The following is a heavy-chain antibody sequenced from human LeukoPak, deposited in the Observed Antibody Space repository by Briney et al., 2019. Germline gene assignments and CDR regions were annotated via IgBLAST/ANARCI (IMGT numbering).Heavy chain of an antibody. J-gene: IGHJ4*02. CDR1: GFTFSSYA. CDR2: ISYDGSNK. CDR3: ARGLHRHCSSTSCYVAY. V-gene: IGHV3-30-3*01. D-gene: IGHD2-2*01. Sequence: GGSLRLSCAASGFTFSSYAMHWVRQAPGKGLEWVAVISYDGSNKYYADSVKGRFTISRDNSKNTLYLQMNSLRAEDTAVYYCARGLHRHCSSTSCYVAYWGQGTLVTVSS.